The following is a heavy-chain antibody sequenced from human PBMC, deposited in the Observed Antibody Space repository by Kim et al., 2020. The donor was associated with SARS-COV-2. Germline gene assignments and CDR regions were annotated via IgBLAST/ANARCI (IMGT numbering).Heavy chain of an antibody. CDR2: ISYDGSNK. CDR1: GFTFSSYA. V-gene: IGHV3-30*04. CDR3: ARDGHPNYDSSGYYYNSFDY. Sequence: GGSLRLSCAASGFTFSSYAMHWVRQAPGKGLEWVAVISYDGSNKYYADSVKGRFTISRDNSKNTLYLQMNSLRAEDTAVYYCARDGHPNYDSSGYYYNSFDYWGQGTLVTVSS. D-gene: IGHD3-22*01. J-gene: IGHJ4*02.